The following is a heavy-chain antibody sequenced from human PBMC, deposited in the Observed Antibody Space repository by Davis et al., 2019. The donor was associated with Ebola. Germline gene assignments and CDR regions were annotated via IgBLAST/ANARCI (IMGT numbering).Heavy chain of an antibody. CDR1: GFTLSSFG. CDR2: ISYDGSNK. J-gene: IGHJ6*04. V-gene: IGHV3-30*03. Sequence: GESLKISCAASGFTLSSFGMHWVRQAPGKGLEWVAVISYDGSNKYYADSVKGRFTISRDNSKNTLYLQMNSLRAEDTAVYYCARDAGYCSGGSCYYYGMDVWGKGTTVTVSS. D-gene: IGHD2-15*01. CDR3: ARDAGYCSGGSCYYYGMDV.